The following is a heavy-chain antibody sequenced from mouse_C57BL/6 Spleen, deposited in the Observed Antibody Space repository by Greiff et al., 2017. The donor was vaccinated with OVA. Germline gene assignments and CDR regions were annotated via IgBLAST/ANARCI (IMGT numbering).Heavy chain of an antibody. CDR3: ARWGTTGGMGY. J-gene: IGHJ4*01. V-gene: IGHV1-54*01. CDR2: INPGSGGT. Sequence: QVQLKESGAELVRPGTSVKVSCKASGYAFTNYLIEWVKPRPGQGLEWIGVINPGSGGTNYNEKFKGQATLTADKSSSPAYMQLSSLTSEDSAVDFCARWGTTGGMGYWGQGTSVTVSS. D-gene: IGHD1-1*01. CDR1: GYAFTNYL.